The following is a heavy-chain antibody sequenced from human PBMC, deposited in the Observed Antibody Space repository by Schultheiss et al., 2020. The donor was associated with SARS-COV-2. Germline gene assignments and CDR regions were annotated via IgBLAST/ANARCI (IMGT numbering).Heavy chain of an antibody. CDR2: ISGSGATT. Sequence: GGSLRLSCAASGFTFSSYWMHWVRQAPGKGLVWVSGISGSGATTYNADSVKGRFTISRDNAKNTLYLQMNSLRAEDTAVYYCARGGDYDYVWGASYGMDVWGQGTTVTVSS. CDR3: ARGGDYDYVWGASYGMDV. V-gene: IGHV3-74*01. J-gene: IGHJ6*02. CDR1: GFTFSSYW. D-gene: IGHD3-16*01.